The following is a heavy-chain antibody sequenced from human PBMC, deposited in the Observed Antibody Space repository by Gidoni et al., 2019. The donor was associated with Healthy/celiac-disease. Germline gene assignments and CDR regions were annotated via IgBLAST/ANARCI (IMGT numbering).Heavy chain of an antibody. D-gene: IGHD3-16*01. J-gene: IGHJ4*02. CDR1: GGSISISSYY. Sequence: QLQLQESGPGLVKPSETLSLTCTVSGGSISISSYYWGGIRQPTWKGLEWIGSIYYSGSTYYNPSLKSRVTISVDTSKNQFSLKLSSVTAADTAVYYCARRWGSWNYWGQGTLVTVSS. V-gene: IGHV4-39*01. CDR2: IYYSGST. CDR3: ARRWGSWNY.